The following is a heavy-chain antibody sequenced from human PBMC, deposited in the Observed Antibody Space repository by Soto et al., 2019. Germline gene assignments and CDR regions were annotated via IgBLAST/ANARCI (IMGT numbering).Heavy chain of an antibody. Sequence: SQTLSLTCAISGDSVSSNDATWDWIRQSPSRDLEWLGRTYYRSRRQTDYAISVKSRISINPDTSNNQVSLQLNSVTPVDTAVYYCARLIGNSWLDSWGQGTLVTVSS. CDR2: TYYRSRRQT. CDR1: GDSVSSNDAT. D-gene: IGHD3-16*01. CDR3: ARLIGNSWLDS. V-gene: IGHV6-1*01. J-gene: IGHJ5*01.